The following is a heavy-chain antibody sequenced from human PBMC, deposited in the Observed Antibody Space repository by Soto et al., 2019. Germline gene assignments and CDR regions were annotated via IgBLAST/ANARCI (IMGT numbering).Heavy chain of an antibody. J-gene: IGHJ5*01. CDR3: AKDSPIXSTFSGHGDIDS. D-gene: IGHD5-12*01. V-gene: IGHV1-69*04. Sequence: ASVKVSCKASGSTFSNHIITWVRQAPGQGLEWMGRIIPILDITNYAQKFQGRVTITADKSTTTAYMEVSSLSSEDTAMYYCAKDSPIXSTFSGHGDIDSWG. CDR1: GSTFSNHI. CDR2: IIPILDIT.